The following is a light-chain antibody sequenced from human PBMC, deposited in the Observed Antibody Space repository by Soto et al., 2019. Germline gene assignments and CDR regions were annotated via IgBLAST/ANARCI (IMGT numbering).Light chain of an antibody. CDR2: EVT. CDR3: SSHTSGSTRV. J-gene: IGLJ1*01. Sequence: QSVLTQPASVSGSPGQSIAISCTGTSGDVGGYDYVSWYQQRPDKAPKLMIYEVTKRPSWVSNRFSGSKSGNTASLTISGLQPEDEADYYCSSHTSGSTRVFGSGT. V-gene: IGLV2-14*01. CDR1: SGDVGGYDY.